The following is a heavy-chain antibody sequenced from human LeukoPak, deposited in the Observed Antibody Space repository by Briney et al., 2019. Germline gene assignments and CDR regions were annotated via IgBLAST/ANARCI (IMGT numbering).Heavy chain of an antibody. CDR2: IDAGNGRT. CDR1: GYDFTKYA. J-gene: IGHJ4*02. Sequence: ASVKVSCKASGYDFTKYAVQWVRQAPGQRLEWMGWIDAGNGRTKYSQDFQGRVTITRDTSASIAYMELSSLRSDDMAVYYCARASVGYYDSSGYLFDDWGQGTLVTVSS. V-gene: IGHV1-3*03. CDR3: ARASVGYYDSSGYLFDD. D-gene: IGHD3-22*01.